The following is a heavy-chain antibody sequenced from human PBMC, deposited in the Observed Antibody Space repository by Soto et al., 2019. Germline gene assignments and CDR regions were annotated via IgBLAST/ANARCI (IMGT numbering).Heavy chain of an antibody. CDR1: GYTLTSYY. J-gene: IGHJ3*02. Sequence: SVKVACNAPGYTLTSYYMHWVRQAPGQGLEWMGWINPNSGGTNYSQKFKGCVTMTSDTSISTAYMELSRLRSDDTAVYYLARGAAYDAGAFEIWGQGTMVTVSS. V-gene: IGHV1-2*04. CDR3: ARGAAYDAGAFEI. CDR2: INPNSGGT. D-gene: IGHD5-12*01.